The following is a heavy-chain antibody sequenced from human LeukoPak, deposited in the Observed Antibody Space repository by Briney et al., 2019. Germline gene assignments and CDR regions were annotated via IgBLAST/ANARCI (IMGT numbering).Heavy chain of an antibody. J-gene: IGHJ6*03. CDR2: IYSGGST. V-gene: IGHV3-53*01. CDR1: GFTVSSNY. Sequence: GGSLRLSCAASGFTVSSNYMSWVRQAPGKGLEWVSVIYSGGSTYYADSVKGRFTISRDNSKNTLYLQMNSLRAEDTAVYYCAREVNYYYYMDVWGKGTTVTVS. CDR3: AREVNYYYYMDV.